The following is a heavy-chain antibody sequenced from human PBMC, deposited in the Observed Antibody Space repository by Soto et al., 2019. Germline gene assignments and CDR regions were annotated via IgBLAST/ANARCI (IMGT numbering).Heavy chain of an antibody. CDR3: ARQRTSAVTQAYFDV. J-gene: IGHJ4*02. CDR2: IYYSGST. CDR1: GESMYSRRDS. Sequence: PXLTMSLVCTVTGESMYSRRDSGAWTRQPPGKGLEWIGSIYYSGSTYNNPSLRSRVSMSIDTSKDQFSLKLKSVTAADTALYFCARQRTSAVTQAYFDVWGPGSLLTVSS. D-gene: IGHD2-21*02. V-gene: IGHV4-39*01.